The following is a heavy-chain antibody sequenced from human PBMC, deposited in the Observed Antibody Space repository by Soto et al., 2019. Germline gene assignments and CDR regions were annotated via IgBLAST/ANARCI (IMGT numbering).Heavy chain of an antibody. V-gene: IGHV4-4*02. J-gene: IGHJ4*02. D-gene: IGHD2-15*01. CDR2: VHHSGNS. Sequence: SETLSLTCAVSGDSIRSDKWWSWVRQPPGKGLEWIGEVHHSGNSNYNPSLKSRVIISVDKPKNQFSLNLSSVTAADTAVYYCARMAGGSLDYWGQETLVT. CDR3: ARMAGGSLDY. CDR1: GDSIRSDKW.